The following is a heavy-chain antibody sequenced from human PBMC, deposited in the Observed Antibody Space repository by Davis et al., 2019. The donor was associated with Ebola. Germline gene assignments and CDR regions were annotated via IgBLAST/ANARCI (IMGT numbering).Heavy chain of an antibody. CDR1: GFTFSSYG. Sequence: GGSLRLSCAASGFTFSSYGMHWVRQAPGKGLEWVAVIWYDGSNKYYADSVKGRFTISRDNSKNTLYLQMNSLRAEDTAVYYCAKGLRFLEWLGFDYWGQGTLVTVSS. V-gene: IGHV3-33*06. CDR2: IWYDGSNK. D-gene: IGHD3-3*01. CDR3: AKGLRFLEWLGFDY. J-gene: IGHJ4*02.